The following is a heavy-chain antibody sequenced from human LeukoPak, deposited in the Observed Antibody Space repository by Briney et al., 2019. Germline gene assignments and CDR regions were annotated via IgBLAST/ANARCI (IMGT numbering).Heavy chain of an antibody. CDR2: IWHDGSHK. CDR3: ARGSGSKVYASAFDV. D-gene: IGHD2-8*01. CDR1: GFTFSTYG. J-gene: IGHJ3*01. Sequence: PGGSLRLSCAASGFTFSTYGMHWVRQAPGKGLEWITVIWHDGSHKDYADSVKGRFTISRDNSKNTVYLQMNDLGAEDTALYYCARGSGSKVYASAFDVWGQGTMVTVSS. V-gene: IGHV3-33*01.